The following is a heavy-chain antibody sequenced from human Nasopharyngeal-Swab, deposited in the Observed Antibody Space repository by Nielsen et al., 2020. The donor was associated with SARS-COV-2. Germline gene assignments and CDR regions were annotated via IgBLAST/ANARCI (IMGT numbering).Heavy chain of an antibody. J-gene: IGHJ1*01. Sequence: WIRQPPGKALEWLALIYWDDDKRYSPSLKSWLTITKDTSKNQVVLAMTNMDPVDTATYYCAHRYGYAYEHAEYFQHWGQGTLVTVSS. CDR2: IYWDDDK. CDR3: AHRYGYAYEHAEYFQH. D-gene: IGHD2-21*01. V-gene: IGHV2-5*02.